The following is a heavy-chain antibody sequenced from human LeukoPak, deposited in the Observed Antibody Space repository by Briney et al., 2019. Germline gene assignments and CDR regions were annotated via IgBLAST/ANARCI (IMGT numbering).Heavy chain of an antibody. D-gene: IGHD3-10*01. CDR2: IYYSGST. J-gene: IGHJ4*02. CDR3: ARDSGYGSGSYGD. V-gene: IGHV4-59*12. Sequence: SETLSLTCTVSGGSISSYYWSWIRQPPGKGLEWIGYIYYSGSTNYNPSLKSRVTISVDTSKNQFSLKLSSVTAADTAVYYCARDSGYGSGSYGDWGQGTLVTVSS. CDR1: GGSISSYY.